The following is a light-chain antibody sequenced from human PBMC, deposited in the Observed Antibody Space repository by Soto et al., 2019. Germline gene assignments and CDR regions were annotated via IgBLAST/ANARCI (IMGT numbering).Light chain of an antibody. V-gene: IGKV3-20*01. J-gene: IGKJ5*01. CDR1: QSVSSRY. CDR3: QQYGGLPPIT. Sequence: EIVLTQSPGTLSLSPGERATLSCRASQSVSSRYLTWYQQKPDQAPRLLIYGASSTATGIPDRFSGSGSGTDLTLTISGMGREDFAVYSCQQYGGLPPITFGQGTRLEIK. CDR2: GAS.